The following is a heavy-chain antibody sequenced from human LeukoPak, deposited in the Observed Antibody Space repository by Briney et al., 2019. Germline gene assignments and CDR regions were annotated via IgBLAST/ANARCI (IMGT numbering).Heavy chain of an antibody. CDR2: ISYDGSNK. J-gene: IGHJ1*01. CDR3: ASALDYGDYRGYFQH. Sequence: GWSLRLSCAASGFTFSSYAMHWVRQAPGKGLEWVAVISYDGSNKYYADSVKGRFTISRDNSKNTLYLQMNSLRAEDTAVYYCASALDYGDYRGYFQHWGQGTLVTVSS. CDR1: GFTFSSYA. D-gene: IGHD4-17*01. V-gene: IGHV3-30*04.